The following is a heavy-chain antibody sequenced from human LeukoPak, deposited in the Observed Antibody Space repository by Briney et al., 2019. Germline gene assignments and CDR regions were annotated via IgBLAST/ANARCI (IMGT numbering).Heavy chain of an antibody. Sequence: GGSLRLSCAPSVFTFSSYWMHCVREAPGRGREWVSDITGRGESTYYADSVKGRFTISRDNSKNTLYLQMNSLRAEDAAIYYCARDRRLASFDYGGQGTLVTVSS. CDR2: ITGRGEST. CDR3: ARDRRLASFDY. CDR1: VFTFSSYW. V-gene: IGHV3-23*01. D-gene: IGHD6-25*01. J-gene: IGHJ4*02.